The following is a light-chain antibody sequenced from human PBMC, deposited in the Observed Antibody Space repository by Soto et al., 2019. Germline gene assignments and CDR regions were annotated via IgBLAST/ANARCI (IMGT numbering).Light chain of an antibody. CDR3: QQYNSYSWT. J-gene: IGKJ1*01. CDR2: AAS. CDR1: QIISSW. V-gene: IGKV1D-16*01. Sequence: DIQMTQSPSSVSASVGDRVTITCRASQIISSWLAWYQQKPGKAPNLLIYAASILQSGVPSRFSGSGSGTDFSLTISSLQPEDFATYYCQQYNSYSWTFGQGTKVDIK.